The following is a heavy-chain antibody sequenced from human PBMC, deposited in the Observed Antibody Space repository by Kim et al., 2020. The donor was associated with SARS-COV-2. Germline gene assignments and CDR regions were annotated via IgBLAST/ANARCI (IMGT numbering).Heavy chain of an antibody. J-gene: IGHJ4*02. CDR2: IYYSGST. V-gene: IGHV4-39*01. CDR1: GGSISSSSYY. D-gene: IGHD2-2*02. CDR3: ARNTLYCSSTSCYKDY. Sequence: SETLSLTCTVSGGSISSSSYYWGWIRQPPGKGLEWIGSIYYSGSTYYNPSLKSRVTISVDTSKNQFSLKLSSVTAADTAVYYCARNTLYCSSTSCYKDYWGQGTLVTVSS.